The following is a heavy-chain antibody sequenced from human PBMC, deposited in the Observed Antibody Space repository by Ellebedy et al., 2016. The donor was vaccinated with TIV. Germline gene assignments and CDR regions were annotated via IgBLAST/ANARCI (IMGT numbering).Heavy chain of an antibody. V-gene: IGHV3-33*01. CDR2: IWYDGSHR. CDR3: ARDRVRLDY. J-gene: IGHJ4*02. Sequence: GESLTISCAASGFTFSNYGISWFCPSPGKRLAWVAAIWYDGSHRNYADSVKGRFTISRDNSNNTVYLQMSSLRAEDTAVYDCARDRVRLDYWGQGSLVTVSS. D-gene: IGHD3-10*01. CDR1: GFTFSNYG.